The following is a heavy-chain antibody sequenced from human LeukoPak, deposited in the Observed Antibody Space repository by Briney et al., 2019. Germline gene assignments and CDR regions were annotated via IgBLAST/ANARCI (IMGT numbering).Heavy chain of an antibody. V-gene: IGHV6-1*01. J-gene: IGHJ4*02. CDR3: ARGSGGYSYKFDY. D-gene: IGHD5-18*01. CDR1: GDSVSINSVT. Sequence: SQTLSLTCAISGDSVSINSVTWNWIRQSPSRGLEWLGRTYYRSTWYNDYAVSVRGRITVNPDTSKNQFSLHLNSVTAADTAVYYCARGSGGYSYKFDYWGQGTLVTVSS. CDR2: TYYRSTWYN.